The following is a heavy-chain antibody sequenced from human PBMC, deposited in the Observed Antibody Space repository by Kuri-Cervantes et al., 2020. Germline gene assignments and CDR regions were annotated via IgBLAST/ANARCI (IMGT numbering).Heavy chain of an antibody. V-gene: IGHV1-69*05. J-gene: IGHJ4*02. CDR3: AREYYYGSGSYYNWPYYFDY. CDR1: GGTFSSYA. D-gene: IGHD3-10*01. Sequence: SVKVSCKASGGTFSSYAISWVRQAPGQGLEWMGGIIPIFGTANYAQKFQGRVTITTDESTSTAYMELSSLRSDDTAVYYCAREYYYGSGSYYNWPYYFDYWGQGTLVTVSS. CDR2: IIPIFGTA.